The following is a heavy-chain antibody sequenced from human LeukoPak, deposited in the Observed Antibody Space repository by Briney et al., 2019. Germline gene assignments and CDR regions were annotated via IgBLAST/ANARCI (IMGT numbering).Heavy chain of an antibody. CDR1: GGSFSGYY. D-gene: IGHD4-11*01. V-gene: IGHV4-34*01. J-gene: IGHJ4*02. CDR3: ARLDDYSNYPTYFFDY. CDR2: INHSGST. Sequence: PSETLSLTCAVYGGSFSGYYWSWIRQPPGKGLEWIGEINHSGSTNYNPSLKSRVTISVDTSKNQFSLKLSSVTAADTAVYYCARLDDYSNYPTYFFDYWGQGTLVTVSS.